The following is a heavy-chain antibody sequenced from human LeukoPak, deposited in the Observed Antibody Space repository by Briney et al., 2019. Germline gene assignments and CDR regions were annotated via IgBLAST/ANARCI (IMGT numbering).Heavy chain of an antibody. CDR3: VKHSYRVDSFTDY. J-gene: IGHJ4*02. CDR1: GFTISTYA. CDR2: ISDSGGTT. V-gene: IGHV3-23*01. D-gene: IGHD5-12*01. Sequence: GGSLRLSCTASGFTISTYAMSWVRQAPGKGLEWVSGISDSGGTTYYADSVKGRFTISRDNSKNTLYLQMNSLRAEDTAVYYCVKHSYRVDSFTDYWGQGTLVTVSS.